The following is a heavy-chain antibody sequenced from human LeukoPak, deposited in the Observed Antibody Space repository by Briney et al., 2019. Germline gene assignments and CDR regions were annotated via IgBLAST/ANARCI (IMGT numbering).Heavy chain of an antibody. CDR2: INPNSGGT. CDR1: GYTFTSYY. Sequence: ASVKVSCKASGYTFTSYYMHWVRQAPGQGLEWMGRINPNSGGTNYAQKFQGRVTMTRDTSISTAYMELSRLRSDDTAVYYCARDEPRKGGLLSTDYWGQGTLVTVSS. D-gene: IGHD2-21*02. CDR3: ARDEPRKGGLLSTDY. J-gene: IGHJ4*02. V-gene: IGHV1-2*06.